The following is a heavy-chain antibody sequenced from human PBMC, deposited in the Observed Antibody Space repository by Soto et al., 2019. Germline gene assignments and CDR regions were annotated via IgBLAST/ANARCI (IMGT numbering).Heavy chain of an antibody. J-gene: IGHJ6*02. CDR1: GGSISSSSYY. CDR2: IYYSGST. V-gene: IGHV4-39*01. CDR3: ARHVLYGSGREDALYYFYCGMDV. D-gene: IGHD3-10*01. Sequence: SETLSLTCTVSGGSISSSSYYWGWLRQPPGKGLEWIGSIYYSGSTYYNPSLKSRVTISVDTSKNQFSLKLSSVTAADTAVYYCARHVLYGSGREDALYYFYCGMDVWGQGTTVTV.